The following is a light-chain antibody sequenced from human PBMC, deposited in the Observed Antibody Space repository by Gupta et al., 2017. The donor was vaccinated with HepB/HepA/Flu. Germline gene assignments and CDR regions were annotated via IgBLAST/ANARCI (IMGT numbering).Light chain of an antibody. J-gene: IGLJ2*01. CDR2: MNN. V-gene: IGLV1-47*01. CDR3: EAWADSLSGGG. CDR1: SPNSGSNY. Sequence: QSVLTPPPSASGPPGQRSTISCSGSSPNSGSNYVYWYQQLPGTAPKLIILMNNKRPSGVPDRFAGYKAGNSGYRATRGLRSEEEADDDGEAWADSLSGGGFGGGTKITVL.